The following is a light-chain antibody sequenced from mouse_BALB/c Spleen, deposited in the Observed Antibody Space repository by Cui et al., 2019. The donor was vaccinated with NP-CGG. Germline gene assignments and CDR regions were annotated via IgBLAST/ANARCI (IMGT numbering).Light chain of an antibody. CDR2: GTN. V-gene: IGLV1*01. J-gene: IGLJ1*01. CDR3: ALWYSNHWV. Sequence: QAAVTQEFALTTSPGETVTLTCRSSTGAVTTSNYANWVQEKPDHLFTGLIGGTNNRAPGVPVRFSGSRIGDKAVLTITGAQTEDEAIYFCALWYSNHWVFGGGTKLTVL. CDR1: TGAVTTSNY.